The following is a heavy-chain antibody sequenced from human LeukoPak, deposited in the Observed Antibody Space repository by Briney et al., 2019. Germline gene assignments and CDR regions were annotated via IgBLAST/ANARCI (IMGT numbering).Heavy chain of an antibody. D-gene: IGHD2-21*02. CDR2: ISYDGSNK. Sequence: GGSLRLSCAASGFTFRSYAMHWVRQAPGKGLEWVAVISYDGSNKYYADSVKGRFTISRDNSKNTLYLQMNSLRAEDTAVYYCARARTVVTSKDYWGQGTLVTVSS. J-gene: IGHJ4*02. V-gene: IGHV3-30-3*01. CDR1: GFTFRSYA. CDR3: ARARTVVTSKDY.